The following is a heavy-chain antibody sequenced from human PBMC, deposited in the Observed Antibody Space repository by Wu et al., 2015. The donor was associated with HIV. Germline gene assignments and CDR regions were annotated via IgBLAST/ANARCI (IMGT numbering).Heavy chain of an antibody. Sequence: QVQLVQPGAEVKKPGSSVKVSCKASGGTFSSYAISWVRQAPGQGLEWMGRIIPIFGTANYAQKFQGRVTITADESTSTAYMELSSLRSEDTAVYYCASVMVRGVIISPGAFDIWGQGTMVTVSS. J-gene: IGHJ3*02. V-gene: IGHV1-69*13. CDR1: GGTFSSYA. CDR3: ASVMVRGVIISPGAFDI. CDR2: IIPIFGTA. D-gene: IGHD3-10*01.